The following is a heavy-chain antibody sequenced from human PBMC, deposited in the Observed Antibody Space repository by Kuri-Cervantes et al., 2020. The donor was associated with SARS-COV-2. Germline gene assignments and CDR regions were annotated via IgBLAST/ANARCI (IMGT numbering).Heavy chain of an antibody. CDR2: ISSSSTI. CDR3: ARDLLNVWSGYYYYYGMDV. J-gene: IGHJ6*02. V-gene: IGHV3-48*02. CDR1: GFTFSSYS. Sequence: GSLRLSCAASGFTFSSYSMNWVRQAPGKGLEWVSYISSSSTIYYADSVKGRFTISGDNAKNSLYLQMNSLRDEDTAVYYYARDLLNVWSGYYYYYGMDVWGQGTTVTVSS. D-gene: IGHD3-3*01.